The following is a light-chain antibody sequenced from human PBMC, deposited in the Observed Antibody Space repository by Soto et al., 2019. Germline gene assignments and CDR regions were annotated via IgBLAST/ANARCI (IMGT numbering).Light chain of an antibody. J-gene: IGKJ1*01. CDR3: QKYNNVPWA. CDR1: QDIKEY. CDR2: AAS. V-gene: IGKV1-27*01. Sequence: DIQVTQSPSSLSASVGDRVTITCRASQDIKEYVAWYQQKPGKVPKLLIFAASTLQSGVPSRFSGSGSGTDFTLTIGSLQPEDVATYYCQKYNNVPWAFGQGTKVEIK.